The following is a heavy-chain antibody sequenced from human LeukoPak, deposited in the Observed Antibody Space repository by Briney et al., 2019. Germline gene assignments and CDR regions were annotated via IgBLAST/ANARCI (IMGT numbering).Heavy chain of an antibody. CDR2: IFYSGTT. Sequence: SETLSLTCTVSGGSTSSSNYYWGWIRQPPGKGLEWIGSIFYSGTTHYNPSLKSRVTISVNTSKNQFSLKLSSVTAADTAAYYCARLSNYGGHSGDGYWGQGTLVTVSS. D-gene: IGHD4-23*01. CDR3: ARLSNYGGHSGDGY. CDR1: GGSTSSSNYY. J-gene: IGHJ4*02. V-gene: IGHV4-39*01.